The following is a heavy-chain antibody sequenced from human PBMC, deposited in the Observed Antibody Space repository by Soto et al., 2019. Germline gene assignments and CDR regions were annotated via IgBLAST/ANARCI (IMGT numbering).Heavy chain of an antibody. V-gene: IGHV1-58*01. CDR1: GFTFTSSA. Sequence: ASVKVSCKASGFTFTSSAVQWVGQARGQRLEWIGWIVVGSGNTNYAQKFQERVTITRDMSTSTAYMELSSLRSEDTAVYYCAAEEVRSVAAAEGNYYYYYGMDVWGQGTTVTVSS. CDR2: IVVGSGNT. D-gene: IGHD6-13*01. CDR3: AAEEVRSVAAAEGNYYYYYGMDV. J-gene: IGHJ6*02.